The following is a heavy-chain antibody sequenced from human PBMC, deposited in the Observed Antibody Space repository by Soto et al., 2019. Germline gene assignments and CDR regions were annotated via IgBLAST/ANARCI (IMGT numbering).Heavy chain of an antibody. V-gene: IGHV4-4*02. CDR3: ARAMIGNGGRGWFDP. D-gene: IGHD4-17*01. CDR1: GGSISSSNW. J-gene: IGHJ5*02. Sequence: TLSLPCAVSGGSISSSNWWSWVRQPPGKGLEWIGEIYHSGSTNYNPSLKSRVTISVDKSKNQFSLTLRSVTAADTAVYYCARAMIGNGGRGWFDPWGQGALVTVSS. CDR2: IYHSGST.